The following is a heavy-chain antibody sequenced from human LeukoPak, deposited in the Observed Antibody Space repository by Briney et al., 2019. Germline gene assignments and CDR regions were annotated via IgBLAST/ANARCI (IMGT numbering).Heavy chain of an antibody. D-gene: IGHD4-11*01. CDR3: ARPWGDYRKFDP. V-gene: IGHV4-39*01. CDR2: IYYSGST. CDR1: GGPISSSSYY. Sequence: SETLSLTCTVSGGPISSSSYYWGWIRQPPGKGLEWIGSIYYSGSTYYNPSLKSRVTISVDTSKNQFSLKLSSVTAADTAVYYCARPWGDYRKFDPWGRGTLVTVSS. J-gene: IGHJ5*02.